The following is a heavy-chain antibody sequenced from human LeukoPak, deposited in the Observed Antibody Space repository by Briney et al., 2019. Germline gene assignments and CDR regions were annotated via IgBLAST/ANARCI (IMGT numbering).Heavy chain of an antibody. CDR1: GGSISSSSYY. J-gene: IGHJ4*02. Sequence: PSETLSLTCSVSGGSISSSSYYWGWIRQPPGKGLEWIGSIYYSGSTYYNPSLKSRVTISVDTSKNQFSLKLSSVTAADTAVYYCARVRSERIDYWGQGTLVTVSS. CDR2: IYYSGST. D-gene: IGHD1-1*01. V-gene: IGHV4-39*07. CDR3: ARVRSERIDY.